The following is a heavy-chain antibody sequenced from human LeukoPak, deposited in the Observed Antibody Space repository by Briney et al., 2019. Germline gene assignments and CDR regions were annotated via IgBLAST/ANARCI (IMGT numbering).Heavy chain of an antibody. CDR1: GFTFSSYW. CDR2: IKSDGST. J-gene: IGHJ4*02. D-gene: IGHD3-3*01. Sequence: GGSLRLSCAASGFTFSSYWMHWVRQTPGKGLMWVARIKSDGSTIYADSVQGRFIISRDNAKNTLYLQMNSLRAEDTAVYYCAGDFSRGEEVDYWGQGTLVTVSS. CDR3: AGDFSRGEEVDY. V-gene: IGHV3-74*01.